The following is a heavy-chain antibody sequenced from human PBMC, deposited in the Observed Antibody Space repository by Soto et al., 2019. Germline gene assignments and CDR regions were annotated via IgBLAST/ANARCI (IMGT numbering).Heavy chain of an antibody. CDR1: GFTFISYA. CDR2: ISGSGGST. CDR3: AKENWPRSIAAAGYFDS. D-gene: IGHD6-13*01. Sequence: PGGSLRLSCAASGFTFISYAMSWVRQAPGKGLEWVSAISGSGGSTYFADSVKGRFTISRDNSKNTLYLQVNSLRAEDTAVYYCAKENWPRSIAAAGYFDSWGQGTLVTVSS. V-gene: IGHV3-23*01. J-gene: IGHJ4*02.